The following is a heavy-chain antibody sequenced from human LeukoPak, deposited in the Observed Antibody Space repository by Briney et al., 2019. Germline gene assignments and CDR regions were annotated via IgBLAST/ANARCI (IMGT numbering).Heavy chain of an antibody. CDR1: GGSISSSTSY. V-gene: IGHV4-39*07. CDR3: ARAARPIIYYYYYMDV. D-gene: IGHD6-6*01. J-gene: IGHJ6*03. Sequence: SETLSLTCTVSGGSISSSTSYWGWIRQPPGKGLEWIGSMFYSGSTYYNPSLKSRVTISVDTSKNQFSLKLSSVTAADTAVYYCARAARPIIYYYYYMDVWGKGTTVTVSS. CDR2: MFYSGST.